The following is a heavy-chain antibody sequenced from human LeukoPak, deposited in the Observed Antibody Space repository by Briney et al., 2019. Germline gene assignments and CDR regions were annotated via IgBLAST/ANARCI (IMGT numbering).Heavy chain of an antibody. Sequence: GGSLRLSCTASGFTFCDYAMNWVRQAPGKGLEWVAIIRSKANGGTTEYAASVKGRFSISRDDFRSIAYLQMNSLKTEDAAVYYCVRDRTLISTASFHIWGQGTMVTVSS. CDR2: IRSKANGGTT. CDR1: GFTFCDYA. D-gene: IGHD1-14*01. CDR3: VRDRTLISTASFHI. V-gene: IGHV3-49*04. J-gene: IGHJ3*02.